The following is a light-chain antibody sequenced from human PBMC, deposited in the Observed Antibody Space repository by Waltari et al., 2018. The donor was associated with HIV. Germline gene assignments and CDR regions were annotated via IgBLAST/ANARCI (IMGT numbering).Light chain of an antibody. J-gene: IGLJ3*02. Sequence: QSVLTQPPSVSGAPGQRVTISCTGSSSNIGAGSYVHWYQQLPGTAPKLLIYDNNNRPSGVPDRFSGSKSGTSASLAITGLQAEDEADYYCQSYDSGLRVFGGGTKLTVL. CDR1: SSNIGAGSY. CDR2: DNN. CDR3: QSYDSGLRV. V-gene: IGLV1-40*01.